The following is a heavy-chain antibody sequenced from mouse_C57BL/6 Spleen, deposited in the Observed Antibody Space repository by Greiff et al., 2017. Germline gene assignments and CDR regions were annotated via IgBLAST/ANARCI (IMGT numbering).Heavy chain of an antibody. Sequence: DVKLQESGAELVKPGASVKLSCTASGFNIKDYYMHWVKQRTEQGLEWIGRIDPEDGETKYAPKFQGKATITADTSSNTAYLQLSSLTSEDTAVYYCAPYGTAGAWFAYWGQGTLVTVSA. CDR3: APYGTAGAWFAY. J-gene: IGHJ3*01. CDR2: IDPEDGET. CDR1: GFNIKDYY. D-gene: IGHD2-1*01. V-gene: IGHV14-2*01.